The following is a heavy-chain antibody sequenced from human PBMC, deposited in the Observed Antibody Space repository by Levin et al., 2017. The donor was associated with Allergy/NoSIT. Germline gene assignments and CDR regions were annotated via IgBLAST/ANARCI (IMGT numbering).Heavy chain of an antibody. CDR1: GITFSTYA. V-gene: IGHV3-21*01. J-gene: IGHJ4*02. D-gene: IGHD4-17*01. Sequence: GGSLRLSCVASGITFSTYAMTWVRQAPGKGLEWVSSISGTASDIYYADSVKGRFTISRDNTKDSVYLEMSGLRAEDTAFYYCTREPDYGDFAGNYWGQGTLVTVSS. CDR3: TREPDYGDFAGNY. CDR2: ISGTASDI.